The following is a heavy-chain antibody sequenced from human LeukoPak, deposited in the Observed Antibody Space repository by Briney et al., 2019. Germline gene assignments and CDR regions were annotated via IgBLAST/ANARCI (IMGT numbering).Heavy chain of an antibody. V-gene: IGHV1-3*01. CDR3: ARDEARITIFGVAGYFDY. D-gene: IGHD3-3*01. CDR1: GYTFTSYG. CDR2: INAGNGNT. Sequence: ASVKVSCKASGYTFTSYGISWVRQAPGQRLEWMGWINAGNGNTKYSQKFQGRVTITRDTSASTAYMVLSSLRSEDTAVYYCARDEARITIFGVAGYFDYWGQGTLVTVSS. J-gene: IGHJ4*02.